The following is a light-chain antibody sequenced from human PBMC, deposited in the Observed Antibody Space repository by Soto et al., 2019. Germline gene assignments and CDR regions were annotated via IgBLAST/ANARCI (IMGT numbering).Light chain of an antibody. CDR2: GAS. Sequence: DIVLTQAPDTLSLSPGERATLSCGAIQVVDNYLAWYQLKPGQAPGLLILGASHRATGIPARFSGSGSGTDFTLTISSLEPEDFAVYYCQQRSKWPPTFGQGTKVEIK. CDR3: QQRSKWPPT. CDR1: QVVDNY. J-gene: IGKJ1*01. V-gene: IGKV3-11*01.